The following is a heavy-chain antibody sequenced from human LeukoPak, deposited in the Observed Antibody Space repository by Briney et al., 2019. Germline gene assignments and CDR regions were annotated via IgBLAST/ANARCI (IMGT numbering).Heavy chain of an antibody. Sequence: SETLSLTCTVSGGSISSSSYYWGWIRQPPGKGLEWIGSIYYSGSTYYNPSLKSRVTISVDTSKNQFSLKLSSVTAADTAVYYCAREGPYPVSMDYWGQGTLVTVSS. J-gene: IGHJ4*02. D-gene: IGHD2-2*02. CDR2: IYYSGST. CDR3: AREGPYPVSMDY. V-gene: IGHV4-39*07. CDR1: GGSISSSSYY.